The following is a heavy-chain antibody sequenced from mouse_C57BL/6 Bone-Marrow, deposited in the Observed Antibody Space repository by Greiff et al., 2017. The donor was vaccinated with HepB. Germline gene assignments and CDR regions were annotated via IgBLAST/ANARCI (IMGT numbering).Heavy chain of an antibody. CDR3: TTSYSNNYYAMDY. D-gene: IGHD2-5*01. V-gene: IGHV14-4*01. Sequence: EVQLVESGAELVRPGASVKLSCTASGFNIKDDYMHWVKQRPEQGLEWIGWIDPENGDTEYASKFQGKATITADTSSNTAYLQLSSLTSEDTAVYYCTTSYSNNYYAMDYWGQGTSVTVSS. CDR2: IDPENGDT. J-gene: IGHJ4*01. CDR1: GFNIKDDY.